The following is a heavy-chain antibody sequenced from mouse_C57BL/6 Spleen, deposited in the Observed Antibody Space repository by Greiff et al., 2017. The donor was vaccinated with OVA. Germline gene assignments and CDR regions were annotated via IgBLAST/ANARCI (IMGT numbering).Heavy chain of an antibody. V-gene: IGHV5-17*01. Sequence: EVKLVESGGGLVKPGGSLKLSCAASGFTFSDYGMHWVRQAPEKGLEWVAYISSGSSTIYYADTLKGRFTISRDNAKNTLFLQMTSLRSEDTAMYYCARGGLRPYWYFDVWGTGTTVTVSS. CDR1: GFTFSDYG. J-gene: IGHJ1*03. CDR3: ARGGLRPYWYFDV. CDR2: ISSGSSTI. D-gene: IGHD1-2*01.